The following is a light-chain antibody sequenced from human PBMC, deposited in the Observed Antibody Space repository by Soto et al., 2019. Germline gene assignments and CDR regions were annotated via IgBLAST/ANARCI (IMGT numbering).Light chain of an antibody. CDR2: GAS. Sequence: EIVLTQSPGTLSLSAGERATLSCRASQSVSSNLAWYQQKPGQAPRLLIYGASTRATGIPARFSGSGSGTEFTLTINSLQSEDFAVYYCQPYNNWPLTFGGGTKVGIK. V-gene: IGKV3-15*01. CDR3: QPYNNWPLT. CDR1: QSVSSN. J-gene: IGKJ4*01.